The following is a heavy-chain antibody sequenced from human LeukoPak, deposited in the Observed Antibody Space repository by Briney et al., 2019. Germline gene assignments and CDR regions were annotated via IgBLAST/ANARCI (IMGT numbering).Heavy chain of an antibody. Sequence: SETLSLTCAVYGGSFSGYYWSWIRQPPGKGLEWIGEINHSGSTNYNPSLKSRVTISVDTSKNQFSLKLSSVTAADTAVYYCARVGRVRFLEWFDRRYFDYWGQGTLVTVSS. CDR1: GGSFSGYY. V-gene: IGHV4-34*01. D-gene: IGHD3-3*01. CDR2: INHSGST. J-gene: IGHJ4*02. CDR3: ARVGRVRFLEWFDRRYFDY.